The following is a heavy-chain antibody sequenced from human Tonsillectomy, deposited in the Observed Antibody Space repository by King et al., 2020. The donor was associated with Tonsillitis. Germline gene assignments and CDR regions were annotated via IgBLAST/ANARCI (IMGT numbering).Heavy chain of an antibody. CDR2: IIPILGIA. CDR1: GGTFSSYA. V-gene: IGHV1-69*09. D-gene: IGHD6-6*01. J-gene: IGHJ5*02. CDR3: ARGSGRIAARMPPPNWFDP. Sequence: QLVQSGAEVKKPGSSVKVSCKASGGTFSSYAISWVRQAPGQGLEWMGRIIPILGIANYAQKFQGRVTITADKSTSTAYMELSSLRSEDTAVYYCARGSGRIAARMPPPNWFDPWGQGTLVTVSS.